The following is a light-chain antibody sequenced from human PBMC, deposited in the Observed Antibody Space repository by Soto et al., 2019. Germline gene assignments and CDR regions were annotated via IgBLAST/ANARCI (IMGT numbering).Light chain of an antibody. J-gene: IGKJ4*01. Sequence: EIVMTQSPATLSLSPGERATLSCRASQTIDNTLAWYQRKPGQAPRLLIYDASTRATGVPARFSGSGSGTDFTLTISSLQSEDFAVYYCQHYAGSPLTFGGGTKVDSK. CDR3: QHYAGSPLT. CDR2: DAS. V-gene: IGKV3-15*01. CDR1: QTIDNT.